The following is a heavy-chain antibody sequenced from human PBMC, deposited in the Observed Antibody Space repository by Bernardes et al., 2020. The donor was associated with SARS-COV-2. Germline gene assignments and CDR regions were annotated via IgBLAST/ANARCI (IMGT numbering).Heavy chain of an antibody. CDR3: ARLLYSSQYFYMDV. CDR1: GGSVNNHY. V-gene: IGHV4-59*08. CDR2: IYYSGSA. J-gene: IGHJ6*03. D-gene: IGHD3-3*01. Sequence: TLSLTCTVSGGSVNNHYWSWIRQSPGKELDFIGYIYYSGSANYNPSLTRRVTMSVDTSKNQFSLIMSSVTAADTAVYYCARLLYSSQYFYMDVWGKGTTVTGAS.